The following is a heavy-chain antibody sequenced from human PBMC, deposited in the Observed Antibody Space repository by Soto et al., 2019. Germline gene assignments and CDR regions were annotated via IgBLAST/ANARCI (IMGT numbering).Heavy chain of an antibody. CDR3: ARGVAPAGLDY. CDR1: GGSIRNFY. D-gene: IGHD2-2*01. CDR2: AYYSVTT. J-gene: IGHJ4*02. Sequence: QVQLQESGPGLVKPSETLSLTCTVSGGSIRNFYWSWIRQPPGKGLECLGYAYYSVTTNYNPSLKIRVTISLDTSKYHFSHKLSSVTAADTAVYYCARGVAPAGLDYWGQGTLVTVSS. V-gene: IGHV4-59*01.